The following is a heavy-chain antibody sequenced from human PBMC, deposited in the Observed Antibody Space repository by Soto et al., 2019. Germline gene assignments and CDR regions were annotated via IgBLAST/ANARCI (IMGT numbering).Heavy chain of an antibody. V-gene: IGHV3-21*01. D-gene: IGHD3-10*01. CDR3: ARWLYNGPGTFDY. CDR1: GFTFSSYS. CDR2: ISSSSSYI. J-gene: IGHJ4*02. Sequence: GGSLRLSCAASGFTFSSYSMNWVRQAPGKGLEWVSSISSSSSYIYYADSVKGRFTISRDNAKNSLYLQMNSLRAEDTAVYYCARWLYNGPGTFDYWGQGTLVTVSS.